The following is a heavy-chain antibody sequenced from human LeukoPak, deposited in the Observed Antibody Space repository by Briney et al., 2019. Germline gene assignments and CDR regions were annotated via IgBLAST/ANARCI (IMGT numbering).Heavy chain of an antibody. D-gene: IGHD3-22*01. Sequence: SETLSLTCTVSGGSISTSSYYWGWIRQPPGKGLEWIGSIYYSGSTYFNPSLKSRVTISVDTSKNQFSLKLSSVTAADTAVYYCARGRRVATMIVVVITRGAFDIWGQGTMATVSS. J-gene: IGHJ3*02. CDR1: GGSISTSSYY. CDR2: IYYSGST. CDR3: ARGRRVATMIVVVITRGAFDI. V-gene: IGHV4-39*07.